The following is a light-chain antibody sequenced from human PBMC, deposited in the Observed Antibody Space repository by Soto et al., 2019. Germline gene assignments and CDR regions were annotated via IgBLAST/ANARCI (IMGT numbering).Light chain of an antibody. V-gene: IGLV2-14*03. Sequence: QSALTQPASVSGSPGQSITISCTGTISDVGGYNYVSWYQQHPGKAPKLMIFDVSNRPSGVSNRFSGSKSGYTASLTISGLQAEDEADYYCSSYTSSSTYGFGTGTKVTFL. CDR1: ISDVGGYNY. CDR3: SSYTSSSTYG. J-gene: IGLJ1*01. CDR2: DVS.